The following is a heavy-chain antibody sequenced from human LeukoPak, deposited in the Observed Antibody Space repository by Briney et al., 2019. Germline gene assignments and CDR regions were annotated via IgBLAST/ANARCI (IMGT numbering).Heavy chain of an antibody. CDR2: ISYDGSNK. CDR3: AKDASFGELPNLFDY. Sequence: GSLRLSCAASGFTFSSYGMHWVRQAPGKGLEWVAVISYDGSNKYYADSVEGRFTISRDNSKNTLYLQMNSLRAEDTAVYYCAKDASFGELPNLFDYWGQGTLVTVSS. CDR1: GFTFSSYG. V-gene: IGHV3-30*18. D-gene: IGHD3-10*01. J-gene: IGHJ4*02.